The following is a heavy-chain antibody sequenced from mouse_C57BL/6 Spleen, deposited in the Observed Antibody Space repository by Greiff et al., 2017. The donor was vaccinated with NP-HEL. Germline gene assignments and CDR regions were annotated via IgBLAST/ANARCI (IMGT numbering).Heavy chain of an antibody. J-gene: IGHJ2*01. CDR1: GYTFTDYY. CDR3: AILLGDYFDY. D-gene: IGHD1-1*01. CDR2: INPNNGGT. Sequence: EVQLQQSGPELVKPGASVKISCKASGYTFTDYYMNWVKQSHGKSLEWIGDINPNNGGTSYNQKFKGKATLTVDKSSSTAYMELRSLTSEDSAVYYCAILLGDYFDYWGQGTTLTVSS. V-gene: IGHV1-26*01.